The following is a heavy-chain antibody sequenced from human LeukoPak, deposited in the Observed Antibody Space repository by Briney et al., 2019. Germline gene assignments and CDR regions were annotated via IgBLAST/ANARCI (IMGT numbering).Heavy chain of an antibody. Sequence: GGSLRLSCAASGFTFSSYSMNWVRQAPGKGLEWVSYISSSSTIYYADSVKGRFTISRDNAKNSLYLQMNSLRAEDTAVYYCARVGAGIWSGYYPYYFDYWGQGPLVTVSS. CDR1: GFTFSSYS. CDR2: ISSSSTI. CDR3: ARVGAGIWSGYYPYYFDY. V-gene: IGHV3-48*01. J-gene: IGHJ4*02. D-gene: IGHD3-3*01.